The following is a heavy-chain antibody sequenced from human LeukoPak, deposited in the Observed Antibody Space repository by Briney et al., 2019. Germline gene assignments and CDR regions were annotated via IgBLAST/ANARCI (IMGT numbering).Heavy chain of an antibody. CDR2: INPSGGST. CDR3: ARGGGWYYFDY. J-gene: IGHJ4*02. Sequence: ASVTVSCTASGYTFTSYYMHWVRQAPGQGLEWMGIINPSGGSTSYAQKFQGRVTMTRDTSTSTVYMELSSLRSEDTAVYYCARGGGWYYFDYWGQGTLVTVSS. CDR1: GYTFTSYY. V-gene: IGHV1-46*01. D-gene: IGHD6-19*01.